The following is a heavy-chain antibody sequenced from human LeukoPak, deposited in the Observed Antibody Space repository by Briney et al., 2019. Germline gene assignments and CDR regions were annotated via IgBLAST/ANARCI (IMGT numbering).Heavy chain of an antibody. CDR1: GGSISGYY. Sequence: SETLSLTCTVSGGSISGYYWSWIRQPPGKGLEWIGYIYYSGSTNYNLSLKSRVTISVDTSKDQFSLKLSSVTAADTAVYYCARGREWEPKVFDYWGQGTLVTVSS. CDR3: ARGREWEPKVFDY. CDR2: IYYSGST. D-gene: IGHD1-26*01. V-gene: IGHV4-59*01. J-gene: IGHJ4*02.